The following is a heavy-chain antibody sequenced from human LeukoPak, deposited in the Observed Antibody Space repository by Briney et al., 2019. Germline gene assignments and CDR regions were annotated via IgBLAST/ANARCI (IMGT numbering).Heavy chain of an antibody. D-gene: IGHD5-12*01. CDR2: IIPILGIA. CDR1: GYTFTGYY. Sequence: ASVKVSCKASGYTFTGYYMHWVRQAPGQGLEWMGRIIPILGIANYAQKFQGRVTITADKSTSTAYMELSSLRSEDTAVYYCARGGYSGPTNYDYWGQGTLVTVSS. J-gene: IGHJ4*02. CDR3: ARGGYSGPTNYDY. V-gene: IGHV1-69*04.